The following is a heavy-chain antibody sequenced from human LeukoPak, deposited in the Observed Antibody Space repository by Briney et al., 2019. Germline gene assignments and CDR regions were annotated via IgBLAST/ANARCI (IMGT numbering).Heavy chain of an antibody. V-gene: IGHV3-7*01. CDR2: IKQDGSEK. CDR3: ARESSWAFDY. D-gene: IGHD6-13*01. Sequence: PGGSLRLSCAASGFTFSSYGMHWVRQAPGKGLEWVANIKQDGSEKYYVDSVKGRFTISRDNAKNSLYLQMNSLRAEDTAVYYCARESSWAFDYWGQGTLVTVSS. J-gene: IGHJ4*02. CDR1: GFTFSSYG.